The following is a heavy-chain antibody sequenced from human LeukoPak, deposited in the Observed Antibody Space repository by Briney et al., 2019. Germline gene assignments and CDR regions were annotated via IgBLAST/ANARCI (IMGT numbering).Heavy chain of an antibody. CDR1: GGSFSGYY. Sequence: SETLSLTCAVYGGSFSGYYWSWIRQPPGKGLEWIGEINHSGSTNYNPSLKSRVTISVDTSKNQFSLKLSSVTAADTAVYYCASDEPETVSRYYYYGMDVWGQGTTVTVSS. V-gene: IGHV4-34*01. J-gene: IGHJ6*02. D-gene: IGHD1-14*01. CDR3: ASDEPETVSRYYYYGMDV. CDR2: INHSGST.